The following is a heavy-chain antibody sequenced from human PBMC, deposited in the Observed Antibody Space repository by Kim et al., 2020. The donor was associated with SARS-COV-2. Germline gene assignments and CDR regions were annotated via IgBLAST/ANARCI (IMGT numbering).Heavy chain of an antibody. Sequence: ASVKVSCKASGYTFTSYDMHWVRQATGQGLEWMGWMNPNSGNTDYAQKFQGRVTMTRHTSISTAYMALSSLRSEDTDVYYCAGDYGDDSLGSWGQGTLGTVSS. J-gene: IGHJ5*02. CDR2: MNPNSGNT. D-gene: IGHD4-17*01. V-gene: IGHV1-8*01. CDR1: GYTFTSYD. CDR3: AGDYGDDSLGS.